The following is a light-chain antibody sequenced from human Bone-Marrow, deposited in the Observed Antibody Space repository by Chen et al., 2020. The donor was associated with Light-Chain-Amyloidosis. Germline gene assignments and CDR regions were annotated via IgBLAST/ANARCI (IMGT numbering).Light chain of an antibody. J-gene: IGLJ1*01. CDR1: SSDVGGDIH. CDR2: EVT. Sequence: ALPQPASVPGSPGQSITFPGTGTSSDVGGDIHVSWYQQHPDKAPKLMIYEVTNRPSWVPDRFAGSKSDNTASLTISGLQTEDEADYFCSSYTITNTLGFGSGTRVTVL. CDR3: SSYTITNTLG. V-gene: IGLV2-14*01.